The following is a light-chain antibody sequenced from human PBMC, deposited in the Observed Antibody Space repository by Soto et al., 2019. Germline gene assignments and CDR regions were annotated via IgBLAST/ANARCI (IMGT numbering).Light chain of an antibody. CDR1: IDDVTAHYR. J-gene: IGLJ1*01. CDR2: DVS. Sequence: QSALTQPPSVSGSPGQSVTISCSGTIDDVTAHYRVSWHQQTPGTAPKLMISDVSNRPSGVPDRFSGSRSGNTASLTISGLQAEDEGDYYCSVYTRTSTYVFGTGTKVTVL. V-gene: IGLV2-18*01. CDR3: SVYTRTSTYV.